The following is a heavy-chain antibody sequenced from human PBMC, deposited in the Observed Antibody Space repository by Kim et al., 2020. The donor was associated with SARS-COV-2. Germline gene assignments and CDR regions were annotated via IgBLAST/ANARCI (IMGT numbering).Heavy chain of an antibody. Sequence: GGSLRLSCAASGFTFSSYWMSWVRQAPGKGLEWVANIKQDGSEKYYVDSVKGRFTISRDNAKNSLYLQMNSLRAEDTAVYYCARDRYGGNSDRPLGYWGQGTLVTVSS. V-gene: IGHV3-7*03. J-gene: IGHJ4*02. CDR2: IKQDGSEK. CDR1: GFTFSSYW. D-gene: IGHD4-17*01. CDR3: ARDRYGGNSDRPLGY.